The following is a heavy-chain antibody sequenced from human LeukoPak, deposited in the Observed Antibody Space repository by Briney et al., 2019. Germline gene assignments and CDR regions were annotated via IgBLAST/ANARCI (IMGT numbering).Heavy chain of an antibody. CDR2: FYPGDSNT. Sequence: GESLKISCKSFGYTFTDYWIGWVRQMPGKGLEWMAIFYPGDSNTRYSPSSPAHVTISADKSINTVYLQWSGLKASDTANYYCARHEGLASTAPDYWGQGTLVTVSS. CDR1: GYTFTDYW. D-gene: IGHD6-13*01. CDR3: ARHEGLASTAPDY. V-gene: IGHV5-51*01. J-gene: IGHJ4*02.